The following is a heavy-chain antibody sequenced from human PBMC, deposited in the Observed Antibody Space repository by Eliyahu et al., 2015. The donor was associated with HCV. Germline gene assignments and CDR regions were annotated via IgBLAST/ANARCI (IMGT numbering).Heavy chain of an antibody. J-gene: IGHJ4*02. V-gene: IGHV4-59*01. CDR1: GXXISSSY. Sequence: QVQLQESGPGLVKPSETLSLTCTXXGXXISSSYWSWIRQPPGKGLEWIGYIYYSGSTNYNPSLKSRVTISVDTSKNQFSLKLSSVTAADTAVYYCASGRLRLLDYWGQGTLVTVSS. CDR2: IYYSGST. CDR3: ASGRLRLLDY. D-gene: IGHD2-15*01.